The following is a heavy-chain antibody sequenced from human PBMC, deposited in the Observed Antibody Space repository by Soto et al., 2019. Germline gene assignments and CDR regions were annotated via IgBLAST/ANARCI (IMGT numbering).Heavy chain of an antibody. D-gene: IGHD5-12*01. J-gene: IGHJ5*02. CDR1: GGSFSGYY. CDR3: ARGAATIFGWFDP. V-gene: IGHV4-34*01. Sequence: SETLSLTYAVYGGSFSGYYWSWIRQPPGKGLEWIGEINHSGSTNYNPSLKSRVTISVDTSKNQFSLKLSSVTAADTAVYYCARGAATIFGWFDPWGQGTLVTVS. CDR2: INHSGST.